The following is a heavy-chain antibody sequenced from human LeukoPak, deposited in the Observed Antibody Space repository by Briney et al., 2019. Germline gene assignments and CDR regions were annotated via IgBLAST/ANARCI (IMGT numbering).Heavy chain of an antibody. Sequence: GSLRLSCAASGFTFSSYWMSWVRQAPGKGLEWIGEINHSGSTNYNPSLKSRVTISVDTSKNQFSLKLSSVTAADTAVYYCARVYYYDSSGYHGLWFDPWGQGTLVTVSS. CDR2: INHSGST. J-gene: IGHJ5*02. CDR1: GFTFSSYW. CDR3: ARVYYYDSSGYHGLWFDP. V-gene: IGHV4-34*01. D-gene: IGHD3-22*01.